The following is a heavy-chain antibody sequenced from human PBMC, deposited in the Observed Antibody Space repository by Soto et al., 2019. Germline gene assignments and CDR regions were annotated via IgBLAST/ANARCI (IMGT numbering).Heavy chain of an antibody. Sequence: QVQLVESGGGVVQPGRSLRLSCVVSGFSFSSYGIHWVRQAPGKGLEWVAGISHDGSNEHYVDSVKGRFTISRDNSKSTLFLQMDSLRVDDTAAYYCAKDTFYYSSSGYYVFDDWGQGTLVTVSS. V-gene: IGHV3-30*18. CDR1: GFSFSSYG. CDR2: ISHDGSNE. D-gene: IGHD3-22*01. J-gene: IGHJ4*02. CDR3: AKDTFYYSSSGYYVFDD.